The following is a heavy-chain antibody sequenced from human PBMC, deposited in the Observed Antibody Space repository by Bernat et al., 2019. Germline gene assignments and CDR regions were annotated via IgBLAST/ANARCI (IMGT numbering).Heavy chain of an antibody. Sequence: QVQLQESGPGLVKPSQTLSLTCTVSGGSISSADYYWSWIRQPPGKGLEWIGYIYYSGSTYYNPSLKSRVTISADTSKNQFSLKLSSVTAADTAVYYCAMAVGLYSGYNWGNNYYYGMDVWGQGTTVTVSS. J-gene: IGHJ6*02. CDR3: AMAVGLYSGYNWGNNYYYGMDV. CDR2: IYYSGST. V-gene: IGHV4-30-4*01. D-gene: IGHD5-12*01. CDR1: GGSISSADYY.